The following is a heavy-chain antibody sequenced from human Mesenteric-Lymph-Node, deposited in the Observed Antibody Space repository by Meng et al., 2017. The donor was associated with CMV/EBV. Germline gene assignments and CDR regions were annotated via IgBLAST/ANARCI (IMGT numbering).Heavy chain of an antibody. CDR2: INAGNGDT. CDR3: AGEFGTVEAFDY. J-gene: IGHJ4*02. V-gene: IGHV1-3*01. D-gene: IGHD1-7*01. Sequence: SCKASAYTFTNYRMHWVRQAPGQRLEWMGWINAGNGDTKYSQKFQARVTSTRDTSASTAYMELSSLRSEDSAVYYCAGEFGTVEAFDYWGQGTLVTVSS. CDR1: AYTFTNYR.